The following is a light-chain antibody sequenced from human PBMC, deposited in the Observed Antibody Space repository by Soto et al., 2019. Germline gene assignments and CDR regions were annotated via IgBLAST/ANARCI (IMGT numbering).Light chain of an antibody. Sequence: ETVLTQSPGTLSLSPGERATLSCRASQSVNNNYLAWYQQKPGQAPRLLIYGTSSRATGISDRFSGSGSGTDFTLTISRLEPEDFAVYYWQQYGRSPWTFGRGTKVEIK. V-gene: IGKV3-20*01. CDR1: QSVNNNY. CDR2: GTS. J-gene: IGKJ1*01. CDR3: QQYGRSPWT.